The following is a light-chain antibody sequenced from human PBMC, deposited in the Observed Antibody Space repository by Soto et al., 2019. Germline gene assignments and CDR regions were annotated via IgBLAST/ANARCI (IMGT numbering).Light chain of an antibody. CDR1: SSNIGNNY. J-gene: IGLJ3*02. CDR3: GTWDSSLSAGV. CDR2: ENN. V-gene: IGLV1-51*02. Sequence: QSVLTQPPSVSAAPGQKVTISCSGSSSNIGNNYLSWYQQLPGTAPKHLIYENNKRPSGIPDRFSGSKSCTSATLGITGLQTGDEADYYCGTWDSSLSAGVFGEGTKLTVL.